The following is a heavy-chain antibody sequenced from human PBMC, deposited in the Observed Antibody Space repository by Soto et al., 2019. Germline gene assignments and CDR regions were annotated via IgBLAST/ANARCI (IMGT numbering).Heavy chain of an antibody. CDR3: ARIRTYYYGSGIPKAYYYYGMDV. V-gene: IGHV2-70*01. Sequence: ESGPTLVNPTQTLTLTCTFSGFSLSTSGMCVSWIRQPPGKALEWLALIDWDDDKYYSTSLKTRLTISKDTSKNQVVLTMTNMDPVDKATYYCARIRTYYYGSGIPKAYYYYGMDVWGQGTTVTVSS. J-gene: IGHJ6*02. CDR2: IDWDDDK. CDR1: GFSLSTSGMC. D-gene: IGHD3-10*01.